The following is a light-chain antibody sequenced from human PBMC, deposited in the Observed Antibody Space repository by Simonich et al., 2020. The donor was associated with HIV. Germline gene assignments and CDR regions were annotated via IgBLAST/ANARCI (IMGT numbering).Light chain of an antibody. V-gene: IGKV2D-29*02. CDR1: QSLLHSVGKTY. CDR3: MQSLQLPFT. J-gene: IGKJ3*01. CDR2: EVS. Sequence: DIVITQTPLSLSVTPGQPASSSCKPSQSLLHSVGKTYLYWCLQMSVHSPQFLIYEVSTRFSGVPDRFRGSGSGSDFTLKISRVEAEDVGVYYCMQSLQLPFTFGPGTKVDIK.